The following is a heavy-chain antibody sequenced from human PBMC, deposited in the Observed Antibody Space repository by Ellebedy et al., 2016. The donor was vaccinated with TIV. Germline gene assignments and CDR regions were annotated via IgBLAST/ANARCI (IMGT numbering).Heavy chain of an antibody. V-gene: IGHV1-2*02. Sequence: AASVKVSCKASGYTFTDYYMHWVRQAPGQGLEWMGWINPNNGGTNYAQKFQGRVTMTRDTSISTAYMELSRLRSDDTAVYYCTRERETFMDAWGQGTTVTVSS. CDR1: GYTFTDYY. CDR2: INPNNGGT. D-gene: IGHD2/OR15-2a*01. J-gene: IGHJ6*02. CDR3: TRERETFMDA.